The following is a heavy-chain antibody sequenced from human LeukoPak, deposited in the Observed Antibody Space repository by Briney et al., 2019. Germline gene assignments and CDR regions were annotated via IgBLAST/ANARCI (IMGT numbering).Heavy chain of an antibody. CDR3: ARELNIAAAGIYYMDV. V-gene: IGHV3-11*01. J-gene: IGHJ6*03. CDR1: GFTFSDYY. D-gene: IGHD6-13*01. Sequence: GGSLRLSCAASGFTFSDYYMSWIRQAPGKGLEWISYISSSGSTIYYADSVKGRFTISRDNGKNSLYLQMNSLRAEDTAVYYCARELNIAAAGIYYMDVWGKGTTVTVSS. CDR2: ISSSGSTI.